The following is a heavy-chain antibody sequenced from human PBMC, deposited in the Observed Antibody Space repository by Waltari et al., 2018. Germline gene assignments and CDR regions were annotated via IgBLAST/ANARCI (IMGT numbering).Heavy chain of an antibody. Sequence: EVYLVESGGGLVQPGGSLRLSCSASEITFSISTMTWVRQAPGKGLGWVSSISGDSTTIYYADSVKGRFTISRDNANNSLYLQMNTLRAEDTAVYYCARLYSYGRFDYWGQGTLVTVSS. CDR2: ISGDSTTI. V-gene: IGHV3-48*01. J-gene: IGHJ4*02. D-gene: IGHD5-18*01. CDR1: EITFSIST. CDR3: ARLYSYGRFDY.